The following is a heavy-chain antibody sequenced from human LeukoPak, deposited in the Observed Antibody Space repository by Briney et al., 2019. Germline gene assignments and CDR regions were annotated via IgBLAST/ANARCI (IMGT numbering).Heavy chain of an antibody. D-gene: IGHD1-26*01. CDR1: GYTFTDHY. CDR3: ATSRIVGATRAFDY. J-gene: IGHJ4*02. CDR2: VDPEGGET. V-gene: IGHV1-69-2*01. Sequence: ASVKISCKVSGYTFTDHYMHWVQQAPGKGLEWMGLVDPEGGETIYAEKFQGRVTITADTSTDTAYMELSSLRSEDTAVYYCATSRIVGATRAFDYWGQGTLVTVSS.